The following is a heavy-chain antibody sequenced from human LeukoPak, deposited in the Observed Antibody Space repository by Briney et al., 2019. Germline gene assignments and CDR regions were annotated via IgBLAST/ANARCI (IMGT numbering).Heavy chain of an antibody. D-gene: IGHD6-6*01. Sequence: VQLVESGGGVVQPGGSLRLSCAASGFTFRTYGMHWVRQAPGKGLEWMAFVRDDGSTKYYADPVKGRFSISRDNSKNTLYLQMNSLRADDTAVFFCAGTVSSSWGFFDSWGQGTLVTVSS. J-gene: IGHJ4*02. CDR2: VRDDGSTK. CDR1: GFTFRTYG. CDR3: AGTVSSSWGFFDS. V-gene: IGHV3-30*02.